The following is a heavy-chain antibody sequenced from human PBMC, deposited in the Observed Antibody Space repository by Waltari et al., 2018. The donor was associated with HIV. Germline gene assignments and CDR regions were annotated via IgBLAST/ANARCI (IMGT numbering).Heavy chain of an antibody. V-gene: IGHV1-18*01. D-gene: IGHD1-1*01. Sequence: QVQLVQSGAEVKKPGASVKVSCKASGYTFTSYGISCVRQAPGHGLEWMGWISAYNGNTNYAQKLQGRVTMTTDTSTSTAYMELRSLRSDDTAVYYCARSGYLVQAPSPRYYYYGMDVWGQGTTVTVSS. CDR2: ISAYNGNT. CDR1: GYTFTSYG. J-gene: IGHJ6*02. CDR3: ARSGYLVQAPSPRYYYYGMDV.